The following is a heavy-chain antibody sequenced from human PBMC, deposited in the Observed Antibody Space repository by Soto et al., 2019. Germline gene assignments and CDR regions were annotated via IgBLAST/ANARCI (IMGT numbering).Heavy chain of an antibody. V-gene: IGHV3-30-3*01. CDR1: GFIFSNYV. J-gene: IGHJ4*02. CDR3: ARDVLWSRYFDY. CDR2: MSYDGTTK. Sequence: QVQLVESGGGVVQPGRSLRLSCAASGFIFSNYVMYWVSQAPGKGLEWVAFMSYDGTTKYYADSVKGRFTISRDNSKNTLYLQMNNLRPEDTGVYYCARDVLWSRYFDYWGQGTLVTVSS. D-gene: IGHD2-8*02.